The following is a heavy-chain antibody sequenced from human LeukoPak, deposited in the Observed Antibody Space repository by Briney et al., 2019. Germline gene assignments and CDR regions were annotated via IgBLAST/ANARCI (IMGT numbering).Heavy chain of an antibody. Sequence: ASVKVSCKASGYTFTSYDINWVRQATGQGLEWMGWMNPNSGNTGYAQKFQGRVTITRNTSISTAYMELNSLRSEDTAVYYCARARGDHIVVVPAATVGAFDIWGQGTMVTVSS. J-gene: IGHJ3*02. D-gene: IGHD2-2*01. CDR1: GYTFTSYD. CDR2: MNPNSGNT. CDR3: ARARGDHIVVVPAATVGAFDI. V-gene: IGHV1-8*03.